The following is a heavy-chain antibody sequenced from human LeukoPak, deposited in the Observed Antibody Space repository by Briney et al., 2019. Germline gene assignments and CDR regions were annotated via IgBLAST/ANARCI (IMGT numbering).Heavy chain of an antibody. CDR3: AKGDDYSNYYGMDV. D-gene: IGHD4-11*01. CDR2: ISYDGSNN. J-gene: IGHJ6*02. CDR1: GFTFSSYG. V-gene: IGHV3-30*18. Sequence: GGSLRLSCAASGFTFSSYGMHWVRQAPGKGLEWVAVISYDGSNNYYADSVKGRFTISTDNSKNTLYLQMNSLRDEDTAVYYCAKGDDYSNYYGMDVWGQGTTVTVSS.